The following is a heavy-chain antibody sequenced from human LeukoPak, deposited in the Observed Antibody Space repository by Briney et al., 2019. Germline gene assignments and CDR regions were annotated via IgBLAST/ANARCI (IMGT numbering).Heavy chain of an antibody. J-gene: IGHJ4*02. CDR3: ARVPGVTRYFDY. D-gene: IGHD4-23*01. Sequence: GGSLRLSCAASGFTFTCCWMSWVRQAPGRGLKWVASIKQDGREKFYADSVRGRFTISRDNARNSLYLQMNSLRAEDTAVYYCARVPGVTRYFDYWGQGILVTVSS. CDR2: IKQDGREK. V-gene: IGHV3-7*01. CDR1: GFTFTCCW.